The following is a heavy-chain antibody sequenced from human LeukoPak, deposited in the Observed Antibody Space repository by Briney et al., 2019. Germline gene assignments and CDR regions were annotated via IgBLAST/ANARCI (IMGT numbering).Heavy chain of an antibody. CDR2: INHSGST. Sequence: SETLSLTCAVYGGSFSGYYWSWIRQPPGKGLEWIGEINHSGSTNYNPSLKSRVTISVDTSKNQFSLKLSSETAADTAVYYCARRPKLGYCSSTSCYRHYFDYWGQGTLVTVSS. CDR3: ARRPKLGYCSSTSCYRHYFDY. J-gene: IGHJ4*02. CDR1: GGSFSGYY. V-gene: IGHV4-34*01. D-gene: IGHD2-2*01.